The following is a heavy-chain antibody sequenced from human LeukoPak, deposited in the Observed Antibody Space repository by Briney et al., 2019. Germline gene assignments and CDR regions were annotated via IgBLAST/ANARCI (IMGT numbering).Heavy chain of an antibody. CDR1: GFTFNTSP. Sequence: GGSLRLSCAASGFTFNTSPIHWVRQTSGKGLEWVANIKQDGSEKYYVDSVKGRFTISRDNAKNSLYLQMNSLRAEDTAVYYCARGGSSGWYFGWFDPWGQGTLVTVSS. D-gene: IGHD6-19*01. J-gene: IGHJ5*02. CDR2: IKQDGSEK. CDR3: ARGGSSGWYFGWFDP. V-gene: IGHV3-7*01.